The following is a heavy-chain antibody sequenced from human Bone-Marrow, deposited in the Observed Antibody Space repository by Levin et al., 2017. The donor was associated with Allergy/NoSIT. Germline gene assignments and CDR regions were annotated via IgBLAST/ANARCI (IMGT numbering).Heavy chain of an antibody. D-gene: IGHD3-10*01. CDR3: AKDRGLLWFGELED. V-gene: IGHV3-23*01. CDR2: ISGSGSKT. J-gene: IGHJ4*02. CDR1: GFTFSFYA. Sequence: HPGGSLRLSCAASGFTFSFYAMSWVRQAPGKGLEWVSGISGSGSKTYYGDSVKGRFTISKDSSKNTLLLQMNSLRAEDTAVYYCAKDRGLLWFGELEDWGKGTLVTVSA.